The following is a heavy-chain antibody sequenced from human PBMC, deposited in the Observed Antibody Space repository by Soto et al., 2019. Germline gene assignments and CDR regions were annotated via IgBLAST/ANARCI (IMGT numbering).Heavy chain of an antibody. D-gene: IGHD2-15*01. V-gene: IGHV1-18*01. J-gene: IGHJ5*02. Sequence: QVQLVQSGAEVKKPGASVKVSCKASGYTFTSYGISWVRQAPGQGLEWMGWISAYNGNTNYAQKLQGRVTMTTDTAKRTDYMELRSLRSDDTAVYYCGGGRGCSGGSCYPAKNWFDPWGEGTRVTVSA. CDR2: ISAYNGNT. CDR1: GYTFTSYG. CDR3: GGGRGCSGGSCYPAKNWFDP.